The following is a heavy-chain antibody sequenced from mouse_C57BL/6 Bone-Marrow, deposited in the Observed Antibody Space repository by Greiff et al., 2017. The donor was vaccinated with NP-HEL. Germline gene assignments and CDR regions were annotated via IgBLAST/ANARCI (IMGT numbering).Heavy chain of an antibody. CDR1: GYTFTNYW. CDR3: ARVLRNAMDY. J-gene: IGHJ4*01. Sequence: QVQLQQSGAELVRPGTSVKMSCKASGYTFTNYWIGWAKQRPGHGLEWIGDIYPGGGYTNYNEKFKGKATLTADKSSSTAYMQLSSLTSEDSAIYYCARVLRNAMDYWGQGTSVTVSS. CDR2: IYPGGGYT. V-gene: IGHV1-63*01. D-gene: IGHD1-1*01.